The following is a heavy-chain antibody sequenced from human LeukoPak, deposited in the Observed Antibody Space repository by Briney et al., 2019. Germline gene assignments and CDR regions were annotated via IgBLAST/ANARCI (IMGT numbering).Heavy chain of an antibody. D-gene: IGHD6-19*01. J-gene: IGHJ4*02. V-gene: IGHV3-21*01. CDR3: ARSRSGSYDPYDY. CDR1: GFTFSSYS. Sequence: GGSLILSCAASGFTFSSYSVTWVRQAPGKGLEWVSSIYSNSFYIYYADSVKGRFTISRDNAQNSLYLQMNSLRAEDTAVYYCARSRSGSYDPYDYWGQGTLVTVSS. CDR2: IYSNSFYI.